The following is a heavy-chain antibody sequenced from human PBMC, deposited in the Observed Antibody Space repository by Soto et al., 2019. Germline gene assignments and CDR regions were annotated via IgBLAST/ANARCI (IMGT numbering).Heavy chain of an antibody. CDR2: IWYDGSNK. CDR1: GFTFSSYG. V-gene: IGHV3-33*01. Sequence: GGSLRLSCAASGFTFSSYGMHWVRQAPGKGLEWVAVIWYDGSNKYYADSVKGRFTISRDNSKNTLYLQMNSLRAEDTAVYYCARDTYDRSGYYPDSYYYYGMDVWGQGTTVTVSS. J-gene: IGHJ6*02. D-gene: IGHD3-22*01. CDR3: ARDTYDRSGYYPDSYYYYGMDV.